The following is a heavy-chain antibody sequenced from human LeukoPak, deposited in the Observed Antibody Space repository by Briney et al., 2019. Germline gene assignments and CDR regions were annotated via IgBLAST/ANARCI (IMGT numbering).Heavy chain of an antibody. D-gene: IGHD4-17*01. V-gene: IGHV1-69*04. CDR2: IIPILGIA. Sequence: SVNVSRKASGGTFSSYAISWMRQAPGQGLEWMGRIIPILGIANYAQKFQGRVTITADKPTSTAYMELSSLRSEDTAVYYCASGLYGDYVDDYWGQGTLVTVSS. J-gene: IGHJ4*02. CDR1: GGTFSSYA. CDR3: ASGLYGDYVDDY.